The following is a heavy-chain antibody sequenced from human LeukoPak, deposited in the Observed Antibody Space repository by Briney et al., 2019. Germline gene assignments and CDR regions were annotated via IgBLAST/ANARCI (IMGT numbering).Heavy chain of an antibody. CDR2: IWYDGSDT. V-gene: IGHV3-33*01. Sequence: GRSLGLSCAASRFTFRNHGMHWVRQAPGKGLEWVAVIWYDGSDTYYTDSVKGRFTISRDNSKNTLYLQMNSLRVEDTAVYYCARDRSLRYFDYWGQGTVVTVSS. CDR3: ARDRSLRYFDY. CDR1: RFTFRNHG. J-gene: IGHJ4*02.